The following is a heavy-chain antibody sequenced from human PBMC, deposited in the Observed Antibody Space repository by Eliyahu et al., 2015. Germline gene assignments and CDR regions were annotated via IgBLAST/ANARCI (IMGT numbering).Heavy chain of an antibody. CDR3: TTDTPPIVMAAATYFDY. CDR2: IKSKTDGGTT. V-gene: IGHV3-15*01. CDR1: GFTFSNAW. D-gene: IGHD2-15*01. J-gene: IGHJ4*02. Sequence: EVQLVESGGGXVKPGGSLRLSCAASGFTFSNAWMSWVRQAPGKGLEWVGRIKSKTDGGTTDYAAPVKGRFTISRDDSKNTLYLQMNSLKTEDTAVYYCTTDTPPIVMAAATYFDYWGQGTLVTVSS.